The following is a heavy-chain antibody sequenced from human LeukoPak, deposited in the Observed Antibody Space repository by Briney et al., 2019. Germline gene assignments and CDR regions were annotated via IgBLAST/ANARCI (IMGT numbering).Heavy chain of an antibody. Sequence: SETLSLTCTVSGGSISSYYWSWIQQPAGKGLEWIGRIYTSGSTNYNPSLKSRVTMSVDTSKNQFSLKPSSVTAADTAVYYCARDRDGVAVAGTDYWGQGTLVTVSS. CDR3: ARDRDGVAVAGTDY. CDR1: GGSISSYY. CDR2: IYTSGST. J-gene: IGHJ4*02. V-gene: IGHV4-4*07. D-gene: IGHD6-19*01.